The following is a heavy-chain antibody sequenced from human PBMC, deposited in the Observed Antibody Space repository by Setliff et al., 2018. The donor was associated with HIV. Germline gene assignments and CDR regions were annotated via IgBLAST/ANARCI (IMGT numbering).Heavy chain of an antibody. Sequence: GGSLRLSCEASGFNVEKSGMHWIRQAPGKGLEWVAVMYYDGVTTYYADSVKGRFTISRDGSKNMIFLQMNSLRVDDTAVYCCARSKGHLYYDDDTGYVLRAFDIWGQGTMVTVSS. CDR3: ARSKGHLYYDDDTGYVLRAFDI. J-gene: IGHJ3*02. D-gene: IGHD3-22*01. V-gene: IGHV3-30*12. CDR1: GFNVEKSG. CDR2: MYYDGVTT.